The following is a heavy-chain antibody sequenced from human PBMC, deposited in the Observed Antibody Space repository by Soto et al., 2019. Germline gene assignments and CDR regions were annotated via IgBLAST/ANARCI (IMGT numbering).Heavy chain of an antibody. V-gene: IGHV1-69*12. Sequence: QVQLVQSGAKVKKPGSSVKVSSKASGGTFSSDSFSWVRQAPGQGLEWMGGIIPMFDTPIYAQKFQDRVTITADESTSTAYMQLSCLRSGDTAVYYCARSGGLDRDFNYWGQGSLVTVSS. CDR2: IIPMFDTP. CDR3: ARSGGLDRDFNY. CDR1: GGTFSSDS. J-gene: IGHJ4*02. D-gene: IGHD2-15*01.